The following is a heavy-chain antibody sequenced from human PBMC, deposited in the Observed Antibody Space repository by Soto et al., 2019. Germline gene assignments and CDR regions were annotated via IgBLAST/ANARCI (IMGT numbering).Heavy chain of an antibody. V-gene: IGHV1-18*01. J-gene: IGHJ6*02. D-gene: IGHD2-2*01. CDR2: ISPYSGNT. CDR1: GYIFVNYG. Sequence: GASVKVSCKASGYIFVNYGIAWVRQAPGQGLEWMGWISPYSGNTHYASKVQGRLTMTTDTSTSTAYMDLGSLTSDDRAVYYCAKRHCIGTICNRHYYAMDVWGQGTTVTVSS. CDR3: AKRHCIGTICNRHYYAMDV.